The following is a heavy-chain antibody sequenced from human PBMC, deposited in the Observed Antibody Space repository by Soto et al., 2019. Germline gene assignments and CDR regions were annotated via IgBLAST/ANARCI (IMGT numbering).Heavy chain of an antibody. Sequence: GASVKVSCKASGGTFSSYTISWVRQMPGKGLEWMGIIYPSDSDTRYSPSFQGQVTISADKSISTAYLQWTSLKASDTATYYCAAAIGVTESAYFHHRGQGTRVTVSS. CDR2: IYPSDSDT. V-gene: IGHV5-51*03. CDR1: GGTFSSYT. D-gene: IGHD6-19*01. CDR3: AAAIGVTESAYFHH. J-gene: IGHJ1*01.